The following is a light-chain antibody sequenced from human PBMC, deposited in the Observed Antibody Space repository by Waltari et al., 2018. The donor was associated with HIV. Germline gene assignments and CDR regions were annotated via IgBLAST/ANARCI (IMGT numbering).Light chain of an antibody. V-gene: IGLV2-14*01. CDR3: SSYTTSSTAV. J-gene: IGLJ2*01. Sequence: QSALTQPASVSGSPGQSITISCTGTSSDVGGYDSVPWYQQHPGKAPKLIIYDVTNRPSGVSNRFSGSKSGNTASLTISGLQAEDEADYYCSSYTTSSTAVFGGGTKLTVL. CDR1: SSDVGGYDS. CDR2: DVT.